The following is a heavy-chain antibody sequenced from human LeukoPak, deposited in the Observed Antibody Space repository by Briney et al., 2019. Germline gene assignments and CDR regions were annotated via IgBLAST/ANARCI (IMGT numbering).Heavy chain of an antibody. CDR3: ARQVYDILTGYQDYFDY. D-gene: IGHD3-9*01. CDR2: IYPGDSDT. V-gene: IGHV5-51*01. Sequence: GESLKISCQGSGYSFTSYWIGWVRQLPGKGLEWMGIIYPGDSDTRYSPSFQGQVTISADKSISTAYLQWSSLKASDTAMYYCARQVYDILTGYQDYFDYWGQGTLVTVSS. CDR1: GYSFTSYW. J-gene: IGHJ4*02.